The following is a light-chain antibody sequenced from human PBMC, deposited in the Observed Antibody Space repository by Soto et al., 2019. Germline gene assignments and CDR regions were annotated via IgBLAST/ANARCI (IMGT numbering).Light chain of an antibody. CDR2: SNN. V-gene: IGLV1-44*01. Sequence: QSVLTQPPSASGTPGQRVTISCSGSSSNIGSNTVNWYQHLPGTAPKLLIYSNNQWPSGVPDRFSGSKSGTSASLAISGLQSEDEADYYCAAWDDSLNGRWVFGGGTQLTVL. CDR3: AAWDDSLNGRWV. J-gene: IGLJ3*02. CDR1: SSNIGSNT.